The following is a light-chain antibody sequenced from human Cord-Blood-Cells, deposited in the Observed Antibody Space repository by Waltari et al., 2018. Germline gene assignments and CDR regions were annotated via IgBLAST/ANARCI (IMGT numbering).Light chain of an antibody. CDR2: LGS. V-gene: IGKV2-28*01. CDR1: QRLLHRNGYNY. J-gene: IGKJ1*01. CDR3: MQALQTPLT. Sequence: DIVMTQSPLSLPVTPGEPASISCRSSQRLLHRNGYNYLDWYLQKPGQSPQLLIYLGSNRASGVPDRFSGSGSGTDFTLKISRVEAEDVGVYYCMQALQTPLTFGQGTKVEIK.